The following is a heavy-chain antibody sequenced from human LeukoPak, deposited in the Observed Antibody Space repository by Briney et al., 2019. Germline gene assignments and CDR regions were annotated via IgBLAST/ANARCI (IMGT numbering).Heavy chain of an antibody. D-gene: IGHD3-10*01. J-gene: IGHJ4*02. Sequence: SGGSLRLSCAASGFTFSSYSMNWVRQAPGKGLEWVSSISSSSSYIYYADSVKGRFTISRDNAKNSLYLQVNSLRAEDTAVYYCARDQLTLVRTSSDDYWGRGTLVTVSS. CDR3: ARDQLTLVRTSSDDY. CDR1: GFTFSSYS. V-gene: IGHV3-21*01. CDR2: ISSSSSYI.